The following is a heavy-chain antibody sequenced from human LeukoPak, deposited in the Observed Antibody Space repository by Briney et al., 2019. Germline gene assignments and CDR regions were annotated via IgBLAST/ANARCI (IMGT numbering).Heavy chain of an antibody. CDR2: ISYDGSNK. CDR3: ARDVGYCSSTSCYNLDY. D-gene: IGHD2-2*02. V-gene: IGHV3-30*04. J-gene: IGHJ4*02. Sequence: GGSLRLSCAASGFTFSSFAMHWVRQAPGKGLEWVAVISYDGSNKYYADSVKGRFTISRDNSKNTLFVQMNSLRAEGTAVYYCARDVGYCSSTSCYNLDYWGQGTLVTVSS. CDR1: GFTFSSFA.